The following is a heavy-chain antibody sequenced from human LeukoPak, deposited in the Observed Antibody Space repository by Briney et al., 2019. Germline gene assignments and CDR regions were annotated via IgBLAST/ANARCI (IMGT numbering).Heavy chain of an antibody. D-gene: IGHD3-10*01. J-gene: IGHJ5*02. CDR3: ARDTDYYGSSPRRWFDP. CDR1: GYTFTGYY. V-gene: IGHV1-2*02. Sequence: GASVKVSCKASGYTFTGYYMHWVRQAPGQGLEWMGWINPNSGGTNYAQKFQGRVTMTRDTSISTAYMELSRLRSDDTAVYYCARDTDYYGSSPRRWFDPWGQGTLVTVSS. CDR2: INPNSGGT.